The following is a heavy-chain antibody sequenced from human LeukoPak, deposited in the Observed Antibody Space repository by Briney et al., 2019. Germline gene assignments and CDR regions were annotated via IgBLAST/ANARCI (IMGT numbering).Heavy chain of an antibody. D-gene: IGHD3/OR15-3a*01. Sequence: GGSLRLSCVASGFSFGKYWMSWVRQAPGKGLEWVANIKLDGSEKNYVDSVKGRFTISRDNTKNSLYLQMNSLRAEDTAVFYCARDQYDTWSRRGNFDSWGQGILVIVSS. J-gene: IGHJ4*02. CDR2: IKLDGSEK. CDR1: GFSFGKYW. CDR3: ARDQYDTWSRRGNFDS. V-gene: IGHV3-7*03.